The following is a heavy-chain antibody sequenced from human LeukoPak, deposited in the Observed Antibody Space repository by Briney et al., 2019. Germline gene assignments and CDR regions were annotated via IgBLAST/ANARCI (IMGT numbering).Heavy chain of an antibody. J-gene: IGHJ4*02. CDR2: VYFSGST. CDR3: ARHRTVAAGVAFDY. D-gene: IGHD6-13*01. Sequence: PSETLSLTCTVSGGSISSRSYFWGWIRQPPGLRLEWIGSVYFSGSTYYNPSLKSRVTIPVDRSKNQFSLKLSSVTAADTAVYYCARHRTVAAGVAFDYWGQGTLVTVSS. V-gene: IGHV4-39*01. CDR1: GGSISSRSYF.